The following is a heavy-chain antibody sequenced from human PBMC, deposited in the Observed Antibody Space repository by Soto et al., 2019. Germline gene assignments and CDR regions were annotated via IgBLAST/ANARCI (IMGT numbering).Heavy chain of an antibody. CDR3: EKGSTPVSPSSFDY. D-gene: IGHD6-6*01. V-gene: IGHV3-33*06. Sequence: QVQLVEAGGGVVQPGRSLRLSCAASGFTFSDYAMHWVRQAPGKGLGWVAVIWYDGSNSYYADSVKGRFTISRDNSKKQLFLEMNSQRHEETAIYYCEKGSTPVSPSSFDYWGQGTLVTVSS. J-gene: IGHJ4*02. CDR1: GFTFSDYA. CDR2: IWYDGSNS.